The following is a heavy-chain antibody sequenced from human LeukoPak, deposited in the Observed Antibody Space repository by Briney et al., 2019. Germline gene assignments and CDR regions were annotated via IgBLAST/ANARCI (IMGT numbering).Heavy chain of an antibody. J-gene: IGHJ4*02. D-gene: IGHD6-19*01. V-gene: IGHV3-23*01. CDR3: TTPGDSGWYNH. Sequence: GGSLRLSCAASGFTFSSYWMSWVRQAPGKGLEWVSVNGAHPYYIDSVRDRFTVSRDNSKNIMYLQMNSLRAEDAALYYCTTPGDSGWYNHWGQGTLVTASS. CDR2: VNGAHP. CDR1: GFTFSSYW.